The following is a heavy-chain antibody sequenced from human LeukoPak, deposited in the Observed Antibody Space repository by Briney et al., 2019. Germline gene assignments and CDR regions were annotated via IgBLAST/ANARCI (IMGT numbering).Heavy chain of an antibody. CDR1: GFTVSGTH. Sequence: GGSLRLSCAASGFTVSGTHMSWVRQAPGKGLEWVAAMHTGGTTYYADSVTGRFTISRDNSKNTLYLHMNSLRAEDTAVYYCAKDEATSGGGLASWGQGTLVSVSS. D-gene: IGHD3-16*01. J-gene: IGHJ4*02. V-gene: IGHV3-53*01. CDR2: MHTGGTT. CDR3: AKDEATSGGGLAS.